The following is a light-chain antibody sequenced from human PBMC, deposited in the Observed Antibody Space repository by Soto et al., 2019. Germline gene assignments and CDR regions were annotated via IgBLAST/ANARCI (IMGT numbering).Light chain of an antibody. Sequence: ALTQPRSVSGSPGQSVTISCTGTSSDVGGYNYVSWYQQHPGKAPKLMIYDVSKRPSGVPDRFSGSNSGNTASLTISGLQAEDEADYYCCSYAGSYTFGVFGTGTKLTVL. CDR1: SSDVGGYNY. CDR2: DVS. CDR3: CSYAGSYTFGV. J-gene: IGLJ1*01. V-gene: IGLV2-11*01.